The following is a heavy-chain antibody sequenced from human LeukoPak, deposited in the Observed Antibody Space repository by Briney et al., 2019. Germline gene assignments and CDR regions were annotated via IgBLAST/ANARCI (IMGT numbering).Heavy chain of an antibody. D-gene: IGHD5-18*01. J-gene: IGHJ4*02. Sequence: ASVKVSCKASGYTFTSYGISWVRQAPGQGLEWMGWISAYNGNTNYAQKLQGRVTITADKSTSTAYMELSRLRSEDTAVYYCARETYSWPAFDYWGQGTLVTVSS. CDR2: ISAYNGNT. V-gene: IGHV1-18*01. CDR1: GYTFTSYG. CDR3: ARETYSWPAFDY.